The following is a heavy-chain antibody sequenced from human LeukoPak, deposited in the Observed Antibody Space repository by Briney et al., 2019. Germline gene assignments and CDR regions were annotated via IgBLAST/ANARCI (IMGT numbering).Heavy chain of an antibody. V-gene: IGHV4-61*02. CDR3: ARDRRDGYNSFYYFDY. Sequence: PSETLSLTCTVSGGSISSSYYYWSWIRQPAGKGLEWIGRIYTGGSTNYNPSLKSRVTMSVDTSKSQFSLKLNSVTAADTAVYYCARDRRDGYNSFYYFDYWGQGTLVTVSS. J-gene: IGHJ4*02. D-gene: IGHD5-24*01. CDR2: IYTGGST. CDR1: GGSISSSYYY.